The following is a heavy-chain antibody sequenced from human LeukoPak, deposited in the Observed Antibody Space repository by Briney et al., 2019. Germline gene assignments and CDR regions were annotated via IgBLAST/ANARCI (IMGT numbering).Heavy chain of an antibody. J-gene: IGHJ4*02. CDR3: AKGDYYDSSGPDY. Sequence: GGSLRLSCAASGFTFSSYGMHWARQAPGKGLEWVAFIRYDGSNKYYADSVMGRFTISRDNSKNTLYLQMNSLRAEDTAVYYCAKGDYYDSSGPDYWGQGTLVTVSS. CDR2: IRYDGSNK. D-gene: IGHD3-22*01. CDR1: GFTFSSYG. V-gene: IGHV3-30*02.